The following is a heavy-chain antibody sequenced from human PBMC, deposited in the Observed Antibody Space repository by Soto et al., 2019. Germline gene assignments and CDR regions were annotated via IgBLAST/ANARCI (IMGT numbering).Heavy chain of an antibody. CDR1: GGSFSGYY. CDR3: ARGKLSDYVWGSYRYHFDY. J-gene: IGHJ4*02. V-gene: IGHV4-34*01. CDR2: INHSGST. D-gene: IGHD3-16*02. Sequence: SETLSLTCAVYGGSFSGYYWSWIRQPPGKGLEWIGEINHSGSTNYNPSLKSRVTISVDTSKNQFSLRLSSVTAADTAVYYCARGKLSDYVWGSYRYHFDYWGQGTVVTVSS.